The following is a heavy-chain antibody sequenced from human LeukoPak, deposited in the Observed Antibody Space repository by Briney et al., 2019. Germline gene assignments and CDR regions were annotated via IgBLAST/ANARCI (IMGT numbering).Heavy chain of an antibody. CDR3: ARESHAGYCSNTSCSDAFDI. Sequence: SETLSLTCSVSGDSISSYYWSWIRQPPGEGLEWIGYIYYSGSTNYNPSLKSRATISVDTSKNQFSLKLTSVTAADTAVYYCARESHAGYCSNTSCSDAFDIWGQGTMVTVSS. J-gene: IGHJ3*02. CDR2: IYYSGST. V-gene: IGHV4-59*01. CDR1: GDSISSYY. D-gene: IGHD2-2*01.